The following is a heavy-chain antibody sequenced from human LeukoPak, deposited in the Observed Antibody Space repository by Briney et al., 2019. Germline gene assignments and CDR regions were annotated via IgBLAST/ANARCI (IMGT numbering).Heavy chain of an antibody. Sequence: KSSETLSLTCTVSSGSISTSNYYWGWVRQPPGKALEWIGNIFYSGSTYYSPSLKSRVTISVDTSKNQFSLKLSSVTAADTAVYYCARRALWFGEPYYYYYMDVWGKGTTVTVSS. J-gene: IGHJ6*03. V-gene: IGHV4-39*07. CDR1: SGSISTSNYY. D-gene: IGHD3-10*01. CDR3: ARRALWFGEPYYYYYMDV. CDR2: IFYSGST.